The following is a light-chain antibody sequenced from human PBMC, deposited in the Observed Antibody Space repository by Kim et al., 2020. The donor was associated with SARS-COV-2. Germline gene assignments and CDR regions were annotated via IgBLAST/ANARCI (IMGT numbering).Light chain of an antibody. CDR3: QSYDSNTPWV. J-gene: IGLJ3*02. CDR2: EDN. Sequence: KPVTISCTRSSGSIASNYVQWYRQRPGSSPITVIFEDNQRPYGVPDRFSGSIDASSNSASLTISGLTTEDEADYYCQSYDSNTPWVFGGGTRLTVL. CDR1: SGSIASNY. V-gene: IGLV6-57*01.